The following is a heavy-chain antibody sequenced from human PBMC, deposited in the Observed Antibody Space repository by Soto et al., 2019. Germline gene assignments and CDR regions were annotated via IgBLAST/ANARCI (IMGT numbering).Heavy chain of an antibody. CDR1: GGSIRSGDYY. Sequence: QVQLQESGPGLVKPSQTLSLTCTVSGGSIRSGDYYWSWIRQHPGKGLEWIGYIYYSGSTYYNPSLKSRVTISVDTSKNQSSLKLSSVTAADTAVYYCAAYGSGSYKPTTFDYWGQGTLVTVSS. J-gene: IGHJ4*02. D-gene: IGHD3-10*01. CDR2: IYYSGST. V-gene: IGHV4-31*03. CDR3: AAYGSGSYKPTTFDY.